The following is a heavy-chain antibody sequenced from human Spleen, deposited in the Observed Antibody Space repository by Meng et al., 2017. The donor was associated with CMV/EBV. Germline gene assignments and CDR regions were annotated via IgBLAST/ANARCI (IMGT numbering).Heavy chain of an antibody. CDR2: ISYDGNNK. CDR3: ATYSRAPAALLAYFNY. D-gene: IGHD2-2*02. Sequence: FRFHTYALHWVRQAPGKRPEWVAVISYDGNNKHYADFVKGRFAVSRDNHKNILYLQMNGLRTEDTAVYYCATYSRAPAALLAYFNYWGLGTLVTVSS. CDR1: FRFHTYA. V-gene: IGHV3-30*09. J-gene: IGHJ4*02.